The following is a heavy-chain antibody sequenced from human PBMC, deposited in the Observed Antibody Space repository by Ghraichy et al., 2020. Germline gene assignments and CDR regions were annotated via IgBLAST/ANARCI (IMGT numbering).Heavy chain of an antibody. CDR1: GGSISSSNW. CDR3: ARHRAFFDY. D-gene: IGHD3-16*02. J-gene: IGHJ4*02. V-gene: IGHV4-4*02. CDR2: IYHSGSP. Sequence: SETLSLTCTVSGGSISSSNWWSWVRQPPGKGLEWIGEIYHSGSPNYNPSLKSRVTISVDKSKNQFSLKMNSVTAADTAGYYCARHRAFFDYWGQGTLVTVSS.